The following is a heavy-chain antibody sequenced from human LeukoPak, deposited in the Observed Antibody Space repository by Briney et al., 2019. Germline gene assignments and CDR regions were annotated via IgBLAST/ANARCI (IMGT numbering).Heavy chain of an antibody. D-gene: IGHD7-27*01. CDR3: ARVGSPSTDWGSYNYGMDV. V-gene: IGHV1-69*02. J-gene: IGHJ6*02. CDR2: IIPMLGMA. CDR1: GGTFSNYT. Sequence: VASVKVSCKASGGTFSNYTSNWVRQAPGQGLEWMGRIIPMLGMANYAQKFQGRVTITADKSTSTAYMDLSSLRSEDTAMYYCARVGSPSTDWGSYNYGMDVWGQGTTVTVSS.